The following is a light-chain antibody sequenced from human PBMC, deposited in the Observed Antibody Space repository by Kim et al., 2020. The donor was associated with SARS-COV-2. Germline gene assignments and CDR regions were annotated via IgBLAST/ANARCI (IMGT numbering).Light chain of an antibody. CDR2: RNN. Sequence: GQRVTISCSGSSSNIGSNYVYWYQQLPGTAPKLLIYRNNQRPSGVPDRFSGSKSGTSASLAISGLRSEDEADYYGAAWDDSLSGPVFGGGTQLTVL. J-gene: IGLJ2*01. CDR1: SSNIGSNY. V-gene: IGLV1-47*01. CDR3: AAWDDSLSGPV.